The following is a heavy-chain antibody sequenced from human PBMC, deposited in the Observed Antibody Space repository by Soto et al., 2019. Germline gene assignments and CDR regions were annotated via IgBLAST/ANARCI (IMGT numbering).Heavy chain of an antibody. D-gene: IGHD6-19*01. V-gene: IGHV4-39*01. J-gene: IGHJ4*02. CDR1: GGSISSNSYY. CDR2: IYYSGCT. Sequence: PSETLSRTCAVSGGSISSNSYYWAWIRLPPGKGLEWIGSIYYSGCTYYNSTLKSRVTISVDTSKNQFSLKLSSVTAADTAVYYCARTPGVAGTGPFDYWGQGTLVTVSS. CDR3: ARTPGVAGTGPFDY.